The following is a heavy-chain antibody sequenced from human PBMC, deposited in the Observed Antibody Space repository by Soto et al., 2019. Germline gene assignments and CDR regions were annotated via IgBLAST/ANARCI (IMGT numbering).Heavy chain of an antibody. CDR1: GGTSGSYA. D-gene: IGHD5-18*01. J-gene: IGHJ6*02. CDR3: ARRNNKAMPRYGMDV. Sequence: ASVKVSCKASGGTSGSYAISWVRQAPGQGLEWMGGIIPIFGTANYAQKFQGRVTITADESTSTAYMELSSLRSEDTAVYYCARRNNKAMPRYGMDVWGQGTTVTVSS. V-gene: IGHV1-69*13. CDR2: IIPIFGTA.